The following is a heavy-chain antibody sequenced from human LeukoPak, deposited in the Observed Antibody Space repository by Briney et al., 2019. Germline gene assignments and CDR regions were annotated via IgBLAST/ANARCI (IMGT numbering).Heavy chain of an antibody. CDR2: ISSGGSNE. CDR3: ARDSYCSGGSCYSASGRALNNWFDP. J-gene: IGHJ5*02. CDR1: GFSFRGFA. Sequence: PGGSLRLSCAASGFSFRGFAMYWVRQAPGKGLEWVAVISSGGSNEYYSDFVKGRFTISRDNSKNTLNLQLDSLRTEDTAVYYCARDSYCSGGSCYSASGRALNNWFDPWGQGTLVTVSS. D-gene: IGHD2-15*01. V-gene: IGHV3-30*04.